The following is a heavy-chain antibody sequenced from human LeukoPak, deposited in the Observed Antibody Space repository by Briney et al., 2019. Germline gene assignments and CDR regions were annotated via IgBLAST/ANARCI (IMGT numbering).Heavy chain of an antibody. J-gene: IGHJ4*02. CDR2: IIPIFGTA. CDR1: GGTFSSYA. CDR3: ARDCSSTSCYDY. Sequence: SVKVSCKASGGTFSSYAISWVRQAPGQGLEWMGGIIPIFGTANYAQKFQGRVTITTDESTSTAYMELSSLRSEDTAVYYCARDCSSTSCYDYWGQGTLDTVSS. D-gene: IGHD2-2*01. V-gene: IGHV1-69*05.